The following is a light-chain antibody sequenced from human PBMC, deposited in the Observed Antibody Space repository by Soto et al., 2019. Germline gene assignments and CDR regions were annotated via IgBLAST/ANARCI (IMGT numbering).Light chain of an antibody. J-gene: IGKJ1*01. Sequence: DIQMTQSPSTLSASVGDRVTITCRASQTITTWLAWYQQKPGKAPKPLIYDASTLESGVPSRFSVSGFGTEFSLTISSLQPDDSATYYCQQYSTYSGTFGQGTKVDI. CDR2: DAS. CDR1: QTITTW. CDR3: QQYSTYSGT. V-gene: IGKV1-5*01.